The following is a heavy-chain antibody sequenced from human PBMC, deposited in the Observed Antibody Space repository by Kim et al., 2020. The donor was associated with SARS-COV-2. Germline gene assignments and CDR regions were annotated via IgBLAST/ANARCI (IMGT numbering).Heavy chain of an antibody. CDR2: IRQDGSEK. CDR1: GFSLRLYW. Sequence: GGSLRLSCAASGFSLRLYWMNWVRQAPGKGLEWVANIRQDGSEKYYADSVKGRFIISRDNAMNSVYLQMNSLRGEDTGVYYCARPLVGSGTWWYDPWGQGTLVTVSS. V-gene: IGHV3-7*03. J-gene: IGHJ5*02. D-gene: IGHD2-2*01. CDR3: ARPLVGSGTWWYDP.